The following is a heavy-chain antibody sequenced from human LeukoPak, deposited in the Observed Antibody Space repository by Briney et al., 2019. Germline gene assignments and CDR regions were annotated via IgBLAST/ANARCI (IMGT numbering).Heavy chain of an antibody. J-gene: IGHJ4*02. CDR1: GYTFTNYW. D-gene: IGHD1-26*01. CDR3: AKSEVGAISWVH. CDR2: IYPGDSNT. V-gene: IGHV5-51*01. Sequence: GESLKISCKGSGYTFTNYWIALVRQMPGKVLEWMGIIYPGDSNTRYSPSFQGQVTISADKSISTAYLQWSSLKASDTAVYYCAKSEVGAISWVHWGQGTLVIVSS.